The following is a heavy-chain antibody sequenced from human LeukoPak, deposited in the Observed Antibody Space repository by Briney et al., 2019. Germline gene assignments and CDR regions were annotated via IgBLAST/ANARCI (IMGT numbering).Heavy chain of an antibody. Sequence: GGSLRLSCAASGFTSSSYAMSWVRQAPGKGLEWVSIISPSGDRTSNADSVEGRFTISRDNTRNTLYLQMNSLRDEDTGVYYCAIMHGYYDGSGFWVQWGQGTLVTVSS. V-gene: IGHV3-23*01. D-gene: IGHD3-22*01. CDR2: ISPSGDRT. CDR3: AIMHGYYDGSGFWVQ. CDR1: GFTSSSYA. J-gene: IGHJ4*02.